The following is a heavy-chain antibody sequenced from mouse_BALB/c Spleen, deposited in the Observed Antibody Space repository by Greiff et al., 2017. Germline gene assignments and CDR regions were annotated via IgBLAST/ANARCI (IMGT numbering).Heavy chain of an antibody. CDR1: GFSLTSYG. V-gene: IGHV2-9*02. CDR2: IWAGGST. Sequence: VKLQESGPGLVAPSQSLSITCTVSGFSLTSYGVHWVRQPPGKGLEWLGVIWAGGSTNYNSALMSRLSISKDNSKSQVFLKMNSLQTDDTAMYYCASPLTFYAMDYWGQGTSVTVSS. CDR3: ASPLTFYAMDY. D-gene: IGHD4-1*01. J-gene: IGHJ4*01.